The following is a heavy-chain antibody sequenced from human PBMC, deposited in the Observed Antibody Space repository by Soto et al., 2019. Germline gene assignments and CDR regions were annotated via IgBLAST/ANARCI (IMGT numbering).Heavy chain of an antibody. Sequence: GGSLRLSCAASGFTFSNYAMNWVRQAPGKGLEWVSTISVSGNSAYYADSVKGRFTISRDNSKNTLYLQLNSLRAEDTAIYYCAKGALSTTSPYDFDYWGQGTLVTVSS. CDR3: AKGALSTTSPYDFDY. J-gene: IGHJ4*02. CDR2: ISVSGNSA. V-gene: IGHV3-23*01. CDR1: GFTFSNYA. D-gene: IGHD1-26*01.